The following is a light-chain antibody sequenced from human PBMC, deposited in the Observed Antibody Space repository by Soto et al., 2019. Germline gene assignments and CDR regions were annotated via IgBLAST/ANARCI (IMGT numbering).Light chain of an antibody. Sequence: DIQMTQSPSSLSASVGDRVTMTCQASQNINTYLNWYQQRQGQAPKLLIYDASILEPGVPSRFSGSGAGTEFTFTIDSLQPEDIATYYCQQYDDPALTFGGGTKVE. CDR2: DAS. CDR1: QNINTY. J-gene: IGKJ4*01. V-gene: IGKV1-33*01. CDR3: QQYDDPALT.